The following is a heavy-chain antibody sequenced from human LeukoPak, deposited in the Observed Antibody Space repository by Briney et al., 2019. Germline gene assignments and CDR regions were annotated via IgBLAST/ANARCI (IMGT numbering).Heavy chain of an antibody. Sequence: GGSLRLSCVASGFTFSSRDWMTWVRQAPGKGLEWVANIKQDGSEKNYVDSVKGRFTISRDNAKNSLYLQMNSLRAEDTAVYYCARVDYYGSGSLDYWGQGTLVTVSS. CDR2: IKQDGSEK. V-gene: IGHV3-7*01. CDR1: GFTFSSRDW. D-gene: IGHD3-10*01. CDR3: ARVDYYGSGSLDY. J-gene: IGHJ4*02.